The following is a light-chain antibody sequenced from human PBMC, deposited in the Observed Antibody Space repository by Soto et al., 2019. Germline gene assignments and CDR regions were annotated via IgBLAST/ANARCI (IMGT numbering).Light chain of an antibody. J-gene: IGKJ4*01. CDR2: DAS. CDR3: QNYNSYIII. CDR1: QSISRW. Sequence: NQVTQSPSXPSTXXSGRVTSTCRTGQSISRWLAWYQQKPGEAPKLLIYDASTLESGVPSRFSGSGSGTDFTLTISSLQPDDVATYYCQNYNSYIIIFGGGTKVDIK. V-gene: IGKV1-5*01.